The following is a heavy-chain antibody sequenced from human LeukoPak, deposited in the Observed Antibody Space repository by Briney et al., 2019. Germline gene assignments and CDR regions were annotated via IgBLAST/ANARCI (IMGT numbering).Heavy chain of an antibody. D-gene: IGHD3-22*01. CDR1: GFTFDDYA. CDR3: AKDRGPDSSGYYSDYYYGMDV. J-gene: IGHJ6*02. V-gene: IGHV3-9*01. Sequence: GGSLRLSCAASGFTFDDYAMHWVRQAPGKGLEWVSGISWNSGSIGYADSVKGRFTISRDNAKNSLYLQINSLRAEDTALYYCAKDRGPDSSGYYSDYYYGMDVWGQGTTVTVSS. CDR2: ISWNSGSI.